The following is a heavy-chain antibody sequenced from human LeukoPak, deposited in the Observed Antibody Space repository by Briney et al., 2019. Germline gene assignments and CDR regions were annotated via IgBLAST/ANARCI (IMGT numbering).Heavy chain of an antibody. V-gene: IGHV3-23*01. J-gene: IGHJ4*02. CDR1: GFTFSSYA. D-gene: IGHD2-21*02. CDR3: AKVPYNVVVTATPSSYFDY. Sequence: GGSLRLSCAASGFTFSSYAMSWVRQAPGKGLEWVSAISGSGGSTYYADSVKGRFTISRDNSKNTLYLQMNSLRAEDTAVYYCAKVPYNVVVTATPSSYFDYWGQGTLVTVSS. CDR2: ISGSGGST.